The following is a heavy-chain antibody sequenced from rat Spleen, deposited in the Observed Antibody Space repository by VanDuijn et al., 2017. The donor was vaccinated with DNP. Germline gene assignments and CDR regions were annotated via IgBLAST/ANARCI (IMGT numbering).Heavy chain of an antibody. CDR2: ITSSGGIT. Sequence: EVQLVESGGGLVQPGRSLKLSCAASGFTFSKYGMAWVRQAPTQGLEWVASITSSGGITYYRDSVKGRFTVSRDNAKSTLYLQMDSLRSDDTATYYCTTDFERGYWGQGVMVTVSS. CDR3: TTDFERGY. D-gene: IGHD1-11*01. J-gene: IGHJ2*01. CDR1: GFTFSKYG. V-gene: IGHV5-27*01.